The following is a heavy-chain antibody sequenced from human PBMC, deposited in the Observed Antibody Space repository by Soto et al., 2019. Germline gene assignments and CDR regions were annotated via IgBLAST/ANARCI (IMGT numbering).Heavy chain of an antibody. Sequence: GGSLRLSCAASGFTFISYSMNWVRQAPGKGLEWVSSISSSSSYIYYADSVKGRFTISRDNAKNSLYLQMNSLGAEDTAVYYCARHPPRITIFGVVIGTMDVWGQGTTVTVSS. V-gene: IGHV3-21*01. D-gene: IGHD3-3*01. CDR3: ARHPPRITIFGVVIGTMDV. J-gene: IGHJ6*02. CDR2: ISSSSSYI. CDR1: GFTFISYS.